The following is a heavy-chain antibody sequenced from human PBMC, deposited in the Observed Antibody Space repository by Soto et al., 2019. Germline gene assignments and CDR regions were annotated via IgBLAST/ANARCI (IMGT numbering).Heavy chain of an antibody. CDR2: INPNSGGT. D-gene: IGHD3-3*01. J-gene: IGHJ6*03. CDR3: ARDRGIFGVVKNYYYMDV. CDR1: GYTFTGYY. V-gene: IGHV1-2*04. Sequence: ASGKVSCKASGYTFTGYYMHWVRQAPGQGLEGMGWINPNSGGTNYAQKFQGWGTMARDTSISTAYMELGRLRSDDTAVYYCARDRGIFGVVKNYYYMDVWGKGTTVTVSS.